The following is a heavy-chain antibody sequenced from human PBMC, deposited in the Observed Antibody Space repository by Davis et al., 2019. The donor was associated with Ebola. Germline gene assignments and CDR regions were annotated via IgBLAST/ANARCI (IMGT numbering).Heavy chain of an antibody. CDR3: ARDRGYCSSTSCYYYMDV. D-gene: IGHD2-2*01. J-gene: IGHJ6*03. CDR1: GYTFTSYV. V-gene: IGHV1-2*04. Sequence: ASVTVSCKASGYTFTSYVISWVRQAPGQGLEWMGWINPNSGGTNYAQKFQGWVTMTRDTSISTAYMELSRLRSDDTAVYYCARDRGYCSSTSCYYYMDVWGKGTTVTVSS. CDR2: INPNSGGT.